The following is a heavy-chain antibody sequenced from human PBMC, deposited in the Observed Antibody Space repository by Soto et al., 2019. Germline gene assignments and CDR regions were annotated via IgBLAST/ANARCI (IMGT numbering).Heavy chain of an antibody. CDR3: ARTGDIVVVVAATQAWFDP. D-gene: IGHD2-15*01. CDR2: INHSGST. V-gene: IGHV4-34*01. J-gene: IGHJ5*02. CDR1: GGSFSGYY. Sequence: PSETLSLTCAVYGGSFSGYYWSWIRQPPGKGLEWIGEINHSGSTNYNPSLKSRVTISVDTSNNQFSLKLSSVTDADTAVYYCARTGDIVVVVAATQAWFDPWGQGTLVTVSS.